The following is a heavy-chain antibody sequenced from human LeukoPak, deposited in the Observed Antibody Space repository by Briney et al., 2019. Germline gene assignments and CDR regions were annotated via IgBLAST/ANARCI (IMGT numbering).Heavy chain of an antibody. V-gene: IGHV1-46*01. D-gene: IGHD3-10*01. CDR3: ARDRRVTMVRGVIPPPFDY. J-gene: IGHJ4*02. Sequence: ASVKVSCKASGYTFTSYYMHWVRQAPGQGLEWMGIINPSGGSTSYAQKFQGRVTMTRDTSTSTVYMELSSLRSEDTAVYYCARDRRVTMVRGVIPPPFDYWGQGTLVTVSS. CDR2: INPSGGST. CDR1: GYTFTSYY.